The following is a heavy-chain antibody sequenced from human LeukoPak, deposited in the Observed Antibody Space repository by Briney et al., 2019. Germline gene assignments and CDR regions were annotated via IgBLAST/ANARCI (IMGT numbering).Heavy chain of an antibody. D-gene: IGHD3-9*01. CDR2: ISSSSSYI. J-gene: IGHJ4*02. CDR3: ARDSADLLQSFDYCFDF. CDR1: GFTFSSYS. V-gene: IGHV3-21*04. Sequence: GGSLRLSCAASGFTFSSYSMNWVRQAPGKGLEWVSSISSSSSYIYYADSVKGRFTISRVNAKNSLYLQMNSLRAEDTAVYYCARDSADLLQSFDYCFDFWGQGTLVTVSS.